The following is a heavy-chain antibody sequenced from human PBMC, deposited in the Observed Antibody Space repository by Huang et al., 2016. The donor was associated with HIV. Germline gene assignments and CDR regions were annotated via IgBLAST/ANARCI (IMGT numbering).Heavy chain of an antibody. J-gene: IGHJ3*01. CDR3: ARGNWNFAFDL. CDR2: ISGAGVTK. CDR1: GFRFSDYY. V-gene: IGHV3-11*04. D-gene: IGHD1-7*01. Sequence: QVQLVESGGGLVKPGGSLRLSCAASGFRFSDYYMTWVRQAPGKVLECVSYISGAGVTKKYADSVKGRFTISRDNAGNSLHLQMSNLRAEDTAVYYCARGNWNFAFDLWGQGTLVTVSS.